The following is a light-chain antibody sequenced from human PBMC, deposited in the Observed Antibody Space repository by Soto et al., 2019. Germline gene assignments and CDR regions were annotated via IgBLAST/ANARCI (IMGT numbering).Light chain of an antibody. CDR1: QSVSSY. V-gene: IGKV3-11*01. CDR3: PQRSNWPWT. CDR2: DAS. Sequence: EIVLTQSPATLSLSPGERATLSCRASQSVSSYLAWYQQKPGQAPRLLIYDASNRATGIPARFSGSGSGTAFTLTLSSLEPEDFAVYYGPQRSNWPWTFGQGTKVEIK. J-gene: IGKJ1*01.